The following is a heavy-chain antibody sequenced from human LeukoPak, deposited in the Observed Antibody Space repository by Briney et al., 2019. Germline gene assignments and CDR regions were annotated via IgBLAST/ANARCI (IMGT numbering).Heavy chain of an antibody. J-gene: IGHJ5*02. CDR3: ARASRWYYYGSGSADNWFDP. V-gene: IGHV1-2*02. CDR2: INPNSGGT. Sequence: ASVKVSCKASGYTFTGYYMHWVRQAPGQGLEWMGWINPNSGGTNYAQKFQGRVTITADESTSTAYMELSSLRSEDTAVYYCARASRWYYYGSGSADNWFDPWGQGTLVTVSS. CDR1: GYTFTGYY. D-gene: IGHD3-10*01.